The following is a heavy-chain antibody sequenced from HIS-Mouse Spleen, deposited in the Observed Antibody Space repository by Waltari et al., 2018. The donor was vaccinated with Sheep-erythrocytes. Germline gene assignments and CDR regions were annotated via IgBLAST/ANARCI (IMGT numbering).Heavy chain of an antibody. CDR3: AQTGATTPHFDY. V-gene: IGHV1-69*04. CDR1: GGTFSSYA. J-gene: IGHJ4*02. D-gene: IGHD1-26*01. CDR2: IIPILGIA. Sequence: QVQLVQSGAEVKKPGSSVKVSCKASGGTFSSYAISWVRKAPGQGLEGMGRIIPILGIANYAQKFQGRVTITADKSTSTAYMELSSLRSEDTAVYYCAQTGATTPHFDYWGQGTLVTVSS.